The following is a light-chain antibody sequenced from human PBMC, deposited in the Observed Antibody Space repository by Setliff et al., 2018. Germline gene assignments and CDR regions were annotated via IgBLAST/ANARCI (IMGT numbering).Light chain of an antibody. V-gene: IGLV1-40*01. CDR3: SSHGGSNNWRV. CDR2: GNN. J-gene: IGLJ1*01. CDR1: SSNIGAGFS. Sequence: QSVLTQPPSVSGAPGQRVTISCTGSSSNIGAGFSVHWYQQLPGTAPKVLIYGNNNRPSGVPDRFSGSKSGTSASLAIAGLQAEDEADYYCSSHGGSNNWRVFGTGTKVTVL.